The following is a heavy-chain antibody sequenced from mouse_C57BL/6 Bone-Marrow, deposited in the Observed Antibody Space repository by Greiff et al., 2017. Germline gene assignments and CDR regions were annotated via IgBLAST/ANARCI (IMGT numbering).Heavy chain of an antibody. V-gene: IGHV5-15*01. CDR2: ISNLAYSI. J-gene: IGHJ1*03. D-gene: IGHD1-1*01. CDR1: GFTFSDYG. CDR3: ARSYYYGSPSYWYFDV. Sequence: EVQRVESGGGLVQPGGSLKLSCAASGFTFSDYGMAWVRQAPRKGPEWVAFISNLAYSIYYADTVTGRFTISRENAKNTLYLEMSSLRSEDTAMYYCARSYYYGSPSYWYFDVWGTGTTVTVSS.